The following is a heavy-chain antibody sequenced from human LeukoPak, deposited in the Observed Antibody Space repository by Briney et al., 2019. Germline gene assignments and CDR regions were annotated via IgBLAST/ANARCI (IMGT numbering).Heavy chain of an antibody. Sequence: SETLSLTCTVPGGSISSYYWSWIRQPAGKGLERIGRIYTSGSTNYNPSLKSRVTISVDTSKNQFSLKLSSVTAADTAVYYCARNSIAAAGFEWFDPWGQGTLVTVSS. CDR1: GGSISSYY. V-gene: IGHV4-4*07. CDR3: ARNSIAAAGFEWFDP. CDR2: IYTSGST. D-gene: IGHD6-13*01. J-gene: IGHJ5*02.